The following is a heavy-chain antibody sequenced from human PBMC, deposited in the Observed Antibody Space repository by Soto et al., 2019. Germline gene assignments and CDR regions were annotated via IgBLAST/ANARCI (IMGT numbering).Heavy chain of an antibody. CDR2: IVVGSGNT. V-gene: IGHV1-58*02. CDR1: GFTFTSSA. Sequence: ASVKVSCKASGFTFTSSAMQWVRQARGQRLEWIGWIVVGSGNTNYAQKFQERVTITRDMTTSTAYMELSSLRSEDTAVYYCAASVVVVAATPLYYYGMDVWGQGTTVTVSS. J-gene: IGHJ6*02. CDR3: AASVVVVAATPLYYYGMDV. D-gene: IGHD2-15*01.